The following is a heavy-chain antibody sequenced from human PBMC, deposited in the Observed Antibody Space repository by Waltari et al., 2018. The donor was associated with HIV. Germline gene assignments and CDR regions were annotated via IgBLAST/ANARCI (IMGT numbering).Heavy chain of an antibody. CDR2: INHNGDT. J-gene: IGHJ4*02. V-gene: IGHV4-34*01. D-gene: IGHD3-16*02. Sequence: QVQLQQWGAGLLQPSETLSLTCAVYGGSFIGYYWTWIRQPPGKGLAWIGEINHNGDTNYNPSLKSRVTVSVDTSKNQLSLKLRSVTAADTAVYFCTRQEDDYVWGSYRSVMGYFDYWGPGTLVTVSS. CDR3: TRQEDDYVWGSYRSVMGYFDY. CDR1: GGSFIGYY.